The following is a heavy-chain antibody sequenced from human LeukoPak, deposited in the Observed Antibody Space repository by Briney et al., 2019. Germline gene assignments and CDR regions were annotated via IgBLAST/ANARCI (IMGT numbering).Heavy chain of an antibody. D-gene: IGHD3-22*01. CDR2: ISYDGSNK. V-gene: IGHV3-30*14. J-gene: IGHJ4*02. CDR3: ARDYYDSSGYYGYFDY. CDR1: GFTFSSYA. Sequence: GGSLRLSCAASGFTFSSYAMHWVRQAPGKGLEWVAVISYDGSNKYYADSVKGRFTISRHNSKNTLYLQMNSLRAEDTAVYYCARDYYDSSGYYGYFDYWGQGTLVTVSS.